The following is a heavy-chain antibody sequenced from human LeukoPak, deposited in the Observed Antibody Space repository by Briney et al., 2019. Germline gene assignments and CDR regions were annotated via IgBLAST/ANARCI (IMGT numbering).Heavy chain of an antibody. V-gene: IGHV4-39*01. J-gene: IGHJ5*02. Sequence: SSETLSLTCTVSGGSINSNNYYWGWIRQPPGEGLEWIGSFVFSGITYYNPSLKSRVTISLDTSNNQFSLKLTSVTAADTAVYFCASHHPTSLAGTGWFDPWGQGTLVTVSS. D-gene: IGHD6-19*01. CDR2: FVFSGIT. CDR3: ASHHPTSLAGTGWFDP. CDR1: GGSINSNNYY.